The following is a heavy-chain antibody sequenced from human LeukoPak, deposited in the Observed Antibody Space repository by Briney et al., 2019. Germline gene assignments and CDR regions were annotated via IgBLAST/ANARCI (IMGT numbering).Heavy chain of an antibody. J-gene: IGHJ4*02. Sequence: PSETLSLTCTVSGYSIRSGYFWGWVRQPPGKGLEWIGNIYHCWSTYYNPSLKSRVTISVDTSKNQFSLKLSSVTAADTAVYYCARTLYSIGWCPFDYWGQGALVTVSS. CDR1: GYSIRSGYF. CDR2: IYHCWST. V-gene: IGHV4-38-2*02. CDR3: ARTLYSIGWCPFDY. D-gene: IGHD6-19*01.